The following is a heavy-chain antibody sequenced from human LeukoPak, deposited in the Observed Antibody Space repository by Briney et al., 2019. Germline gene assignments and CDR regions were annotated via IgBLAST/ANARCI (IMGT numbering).Heavy chain of an antibody. D-gene: IGHD6-13*01. CDR2: IYPDDSDT. V-gene: IGHV5-51*01. CDR3: ARHRAVAGTSQGEYYYYYMDV. Sequence: GESLKISCKASGYIFTSYWIAWVRQMPGKGLDRIGIIYPDDSDTRYSPSFQGQVTISADKSISSVYLQWGSLEASDTAMYYCARHRAVAGTSQGEYYYYYMDVWGKGTTVTVSS. CDR1: GYIFTSYW. J-gene: IGHJ6*03.